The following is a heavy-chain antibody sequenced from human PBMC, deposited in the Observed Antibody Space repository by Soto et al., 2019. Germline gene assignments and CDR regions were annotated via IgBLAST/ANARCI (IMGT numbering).Heavy chain of an antibody. J-gene: IGHJ6*02. V-gene: IGHV3-48*02. Sequence: EVQLVESGGGLVQPGGSLRLSCAASGFTFSSYSMNWVRQAPGKGLEWVSYISSSSSTIYYADSVKGRFTISRDNAKNSLYRQLKRLRDEDTAVYYCARDRSSGSYYPRYYYYYGMDVWGQGTTVTVSS. CDR3: ARDRSSGSYYPRYYYYYGMDV. CDR1: GFTFSSYS. D-gene: IGHD3-10*01. CDR2: ISSSSSTI.